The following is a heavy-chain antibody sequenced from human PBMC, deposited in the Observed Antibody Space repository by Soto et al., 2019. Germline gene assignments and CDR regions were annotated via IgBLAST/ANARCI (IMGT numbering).Heavy chain of an antibody. D-gene: IGHD6-6*01. J-gene: IGHJ6*03. Sequence: VRKAPGKGLEYVSGISTNGVGTYYANSVQGRFNISRDNSKNTVYLQMGSLRPEDMAVYYCARRARPDFYYMDVWGKGTTVTVSS. CDR3: ARRARPDFYYMDV. V-gene: IGHV3-64*01. CDR2: ISTNGVGT.